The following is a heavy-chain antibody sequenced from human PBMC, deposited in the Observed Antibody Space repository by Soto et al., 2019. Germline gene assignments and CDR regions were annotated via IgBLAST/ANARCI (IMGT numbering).Heavy chain of an antibody. CDR2: INPNSGGT. V-gene: IGHV1-2*04. CDR3: ARDQVVGVRGVILDY. J-gene: IGHJ4*02. Sequence: QVQLVQSGAEVKQPGASVKVSCKASGYTFTGYYIHWVRQAPGQGLEWMGWINPNSGGTNYAQNFQGWVTMTRDTSISTAYMELSRLTSDDTAVYYCARDQVVGVRGVILDYWCQGTLVTVSS. CDR1: GYTFTGYY. D-gene: IGHD3-10*01.